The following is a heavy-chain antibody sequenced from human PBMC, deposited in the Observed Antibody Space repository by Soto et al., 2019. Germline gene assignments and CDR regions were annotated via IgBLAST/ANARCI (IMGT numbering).Heavy chain of an antibody. D-gene: IGHD4-17*01. CDR2: ISDNWRI. V-gene: IGHV4-31*02. J-gene: IGHJ5*02. CDR1: GGSISRGGYY. CDR3: ARPVSGDYPNSSSLDP. Sequence: SETLSLTWTVSGGSISRGGYYWSWIRQHPGKGREWVGYISDNWRIYYNPSLGGRRSFSLDTSENLFSLRLTPVTAGDTAISYSARPVSGDYPNSSSLDPWGEGTRVTVSS.